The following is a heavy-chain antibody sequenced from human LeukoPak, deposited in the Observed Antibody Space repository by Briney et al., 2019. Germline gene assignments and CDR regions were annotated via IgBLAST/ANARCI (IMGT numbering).Heavy chain of an antibody. V-gene: IGHV1-3*03. Sequence: GASVKVSCKASGYTFTSYAMHWVRQAPGQRLEWMGWINAANGNTKYSQEFQGRVTITRDTSASTAYMELSSLRSEDMAVYYCARESSGIVATIGDAFDIWGQGTMVTVSS. CDR2: INAANGNT. CDR1: GYTFTSYA. J-gene: IGHJ3*02. D-gene: IGHD5-12*01. CDR3: ARESSGIVATIGDAFDI.